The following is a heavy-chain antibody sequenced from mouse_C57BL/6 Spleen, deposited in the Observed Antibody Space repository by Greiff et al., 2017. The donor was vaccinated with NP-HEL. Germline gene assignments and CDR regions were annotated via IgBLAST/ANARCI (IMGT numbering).Heavy chain of an antibody. CDR1: GYTFTDYN. Sequence: VQLQQSGPELVKPGASVKMSCKASGYTFTDYNMHWVKQSHGKSLEWIGYINPNNGGTSYNQKFKGKATLTVNKSSSTAYMELRSLTSEESAVYYCATPFIATGPWFAYWGQGTLVTVSA. D-gene: IGHD1-1*01. J-gene: IGHJ3*01. CDR3: ATPFIATGPWFAY. CDR2: INPNNGGT. V-gene: IGHV1-22*01.